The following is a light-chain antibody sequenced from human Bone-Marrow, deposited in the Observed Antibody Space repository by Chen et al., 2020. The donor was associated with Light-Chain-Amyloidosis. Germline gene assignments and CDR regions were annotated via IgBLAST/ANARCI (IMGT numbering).Light chain of an antibody. CDR1: DLPTKY. CDR3: QSADSSGTYEVI. V-gene: IGLV3-25*03. Sequence: SYELTQPPSVSVSPGQTARITCSGDDLPTKYAYWYQQKPGQAPVLVIHRDTERPSGISERFSGSSSGTTATFTISGVQAEDEADYHCQSADSSGTYEVIFGVGTQLT. J-gene: IGLJ2*01. CDR2: RDT.